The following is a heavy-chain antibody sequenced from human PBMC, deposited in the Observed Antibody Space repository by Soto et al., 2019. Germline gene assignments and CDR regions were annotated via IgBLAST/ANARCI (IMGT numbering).Heavy chain of an antibody. J-gene: IGHJ4*02. V-gene: IGHV4-31*03. Sequence: SETLSLTCTVSGGSISSGGYYWSWIRLHPGKGLEWIGYIYYSGSTYYNPSLKSRVTISVDTSKNQFSLKLSSVTAADTAVYYCARGIPHNTDLWNYYFDYWGQGTLVTVSS. D-gene: IGHD3-10*01. CDR3: ARGIPHNTDLWNYYFDY. CDR1: GGSISSGGYY. CDR2: IYYSGST.